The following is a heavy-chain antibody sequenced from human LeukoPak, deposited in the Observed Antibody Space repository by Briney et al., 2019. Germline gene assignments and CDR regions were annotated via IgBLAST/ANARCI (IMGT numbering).Heavy chain of an antibody. CDR1: GFTFSSCG. Sequence: GGSLRLSCAASGFTFSSCGFNWARQAPGKGLEWVSSIGPTGTDRYYADSVRGRFTISRDSAKDSMYLQMDSLRDEDTAVYYCATETIGRHYDYWGQGTLLTVSS. D-gene: IGHD1-14*01. J-gene: IGHJ4*02. V-gene: IGHV3-21*01. CDR2: IGPTGTDR. CDR3: ATETIGRHYDY.